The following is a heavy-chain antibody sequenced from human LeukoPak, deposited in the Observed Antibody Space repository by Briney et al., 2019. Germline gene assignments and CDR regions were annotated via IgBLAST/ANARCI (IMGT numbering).Heavy chain of an antibody. CDR1: GFTFSRYW. J-gene: IGHJ4*02. V-gene: IGHV3-7*01. Sequence: GGSLRLSCAASGFTFSRYWMTWVRQSPGKGLEWVANIKEDGSENSYVESVKGRFTISRDNAKNSLYLQLNSLRAKDTAVYFCARQRYSDYWGQGTLVTVSS. D-gene: IGHD1-1*01. CDR2: IKEDGSEN. CDR3: ARQRYSDY.